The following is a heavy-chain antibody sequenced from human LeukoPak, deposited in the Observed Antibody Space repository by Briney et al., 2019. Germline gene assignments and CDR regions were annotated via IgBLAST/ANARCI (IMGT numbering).Heavy chain of an antibody. J-gene: IGHJ4*02. CDR3: ARGDDYGSGSYYTFDY. CDR2: IYYSGST. Sequence: PSETLSLTCTVSGGSISSSSYYWGWIRQPPGKGLEWIGSIYYSGSTYYNPSLKSRVTISVDTSENQFSLKLSSVTAADTAVYYCARGDDYGSGSYYTFDYWGQGTLVTVSS. V-gene: IGHV4-39*07. D-gene: IGHD3-10*01. CDR1: GGSISSSSYY.